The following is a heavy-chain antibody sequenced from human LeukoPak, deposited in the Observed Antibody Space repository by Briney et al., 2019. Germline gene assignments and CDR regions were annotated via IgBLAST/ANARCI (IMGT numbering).Heavy chain of an antibody. V-gene: IGHV4-39*07. Sequence: SETLSLTCTVSGGSISSSSYYWGWIRQPPGKGLEWIGSIYYSGSTYYNPSLKSRVTISVDTSKNQFSLKLSSVTAADTAVYYCARDYGYCNGGSCYGNWFDPWGQGTLVTVSS. D-gene: IGHD2-15*01. CDR2: IYYSGST. CDR1: GGSISSSSYY. CDR3: ARDYGYCNGGSCYGNWFDP. J-gene: IGHJ5*02.